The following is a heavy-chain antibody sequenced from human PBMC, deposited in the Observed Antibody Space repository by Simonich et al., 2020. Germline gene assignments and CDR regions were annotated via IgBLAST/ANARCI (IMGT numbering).Heavy chain of an antibody. CDR3: AKDVAAAGTEYFQH. CDR1: GFPFDDYA. V-gene: IGHV3-9*01. CDR2: IGWKSGSI. Sequence: EVQLVESGGGLVQPGRSLRLSCAASGFPFDDYAMHWVRQAPGKGLEGVSGIGWKSGSIGYADSVKGRFTISRDNAKNSLYLQMNSLRAEDTALYYCAKDVAAAGTEYFQHWGQGTLVTVSS. D-gene: IGHD6-13*01. J-gene: IGHJ1*01.